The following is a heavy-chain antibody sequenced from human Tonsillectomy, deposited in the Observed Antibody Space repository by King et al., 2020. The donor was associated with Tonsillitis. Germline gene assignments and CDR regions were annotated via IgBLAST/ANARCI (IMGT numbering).Heavy chain of an antibody. CDR3: ARETKVAPAGLDLFFDS. Sequence: VQLQESGPRLVKPSETLSLTFTVSGGSLSSSYWGCIRQPPGEGLEWIGSIYYRGSTHDNPSLKSRATISVDASKNQFSLKVASVTAADPAVYFCARETKVAPAGLDLFFDSWGRGTLDSGSS. CDR2: IYYRGST. D-gene: IGHD6-19*01. J-gene: IGHJ2*01. V-gene: IGHV4-59*12. CDR1: GGSLSSSY.